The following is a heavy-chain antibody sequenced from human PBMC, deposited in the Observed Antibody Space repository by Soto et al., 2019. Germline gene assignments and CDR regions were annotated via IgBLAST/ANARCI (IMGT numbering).Heavy chain of an antibody. V-gene: IGHV6-1*01. CDR2: TYYRSKWYN. J-gene: IGHJ5*01. Sequence: SHTLSLTCAASGGRVSTYPATSDWIRQSPSRGLEWLGRTYYRSKWYNDYAVSVKSRITINPDTSNNQLSLQLNSVTPDDTAVYYCARLIGNSWLDSWGQGTLVTVSS. CDR3: ARLIGNSWLDS. CDR1: GGRVSTYPAT. D-gene: IGHD2-8*01.